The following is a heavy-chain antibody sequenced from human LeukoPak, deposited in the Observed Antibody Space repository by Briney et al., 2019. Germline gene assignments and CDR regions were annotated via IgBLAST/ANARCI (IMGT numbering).Heavy chain of an antibody. CDR1: GFAFSSYA. Sequence: GGSLRLSCAASGFAFSSYAMHWVRQGPGKGLEWVALVSYDGGSKYYADSVKGRITISRDNSKNTLHLQMNSLRTEDTAVYYCARVKGGIAAAGNYFDYWGQGTLVTVSS. J-gene: IGHJ4*02. V-gene: IGHV3-30-3*01. CDR3: ARVKGGIAAAGNYFDY. CDR2: VSYDGGSK. D-gene: IGHD6-13*01.